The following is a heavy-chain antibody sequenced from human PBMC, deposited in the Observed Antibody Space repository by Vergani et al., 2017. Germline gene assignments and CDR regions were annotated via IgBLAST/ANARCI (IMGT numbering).Heavy chain of an antibody. Sequence: VQLVESGGGLVQPGGSLRLSCAASGFTFSSYSMNWVRQAPGKGLEWIGSISHSGSTYYNPSLKSRVTISVDTSKNQFSLNLSSVTAADTAVYYCARARAFDYWGQGTLVTVSS. V-gene: IGHV4-38-2*01. CDR3: ARARAFDY. CDR1: GFTFSSYS. J-gene: IGHJ4*02. CDR2: ISHSGST.